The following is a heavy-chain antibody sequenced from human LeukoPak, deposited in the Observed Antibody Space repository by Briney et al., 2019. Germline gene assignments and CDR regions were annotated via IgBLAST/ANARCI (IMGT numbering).Heavy chain of an antibody. CDR1: GFAFSSYD. CDR2: ISSSDNTI. Sequence: GGSLRLSCAAPGFAFSSYDMNWVRQAPGKGLEWISYISSSDNTIYYADSVKGRFTISRDNAKNSLYLQMNSLRAEDTAVYYCAGAGFDYWGQGTLVAVSS. D-gene: IGHD3-10*01. CDR3: AGAGFDY. V-gene: IGHV3-48*03. J-gene: IGHJ4*02.